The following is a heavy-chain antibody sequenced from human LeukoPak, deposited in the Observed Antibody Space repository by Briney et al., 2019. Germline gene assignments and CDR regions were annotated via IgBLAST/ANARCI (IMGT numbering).Heavy chain of an antibody. V-gene: IGHV3-73*01. CDR3: TRSTREVGERFDL. J-gene: IGHJ4*02. Sequence: GGSLRLSCAASGFTFSGSAMHWVRQASGKGLEWVGRIRSKANSYATAYAASVRGRFTISRDDSKNTAYLQMNSLKTEDTAIYYCTRSTREVGERFDLWGQGTLVTVSS. CDR2: IRSKANSYAT. CDR1: GFTFSGSA. D-gene: IGHD3-10*01.